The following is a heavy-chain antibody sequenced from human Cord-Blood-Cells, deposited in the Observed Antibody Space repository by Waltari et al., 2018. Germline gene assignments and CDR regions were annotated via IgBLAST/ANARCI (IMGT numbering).Heavy chain of an antibody. Sequence: EVQLVQSGAEVKKPGESLKISCKGSGYSFTSYWIGWVRQMPGKGLEWMGILYPGDTDTRYSPSFQGQVTISADKSISTAYLQWSSLKASDTAMYYCARRRITMVRGVIIDWFDPWGQGTLVTVSS. V-gene: IGHV5-51*01. J-gene: IGHJ5*02. D-gene: IGHD3-10*01. CDR2: LYPGDTDT. CDR1: GYSFTSYW. CDR3: ARRRITMVRGVIIDWFDP.